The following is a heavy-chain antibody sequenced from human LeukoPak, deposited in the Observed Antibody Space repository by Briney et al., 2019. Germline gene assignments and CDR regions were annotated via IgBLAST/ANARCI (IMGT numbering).Heavy chain of an antibody. CDR2: IIPILGIA. CDR3: ATDNGSGSYYSQDYYYGMDV. V-gene: IGHV1-69*04. CDR1: GYSFTSYG. J-gene: IGHJ6*02. Sequence: GASVKVSCKASGYSFTSYGISWVRQAPGQGLEWMGRIIPILGIANYAQKFQGRVTITADKSTSTAYMELSSLRSEDTAVYYCATDNGSGSYYSQDYYYGMDVWGQGTTVTVSS. D-gene: IGHD3-10*01.